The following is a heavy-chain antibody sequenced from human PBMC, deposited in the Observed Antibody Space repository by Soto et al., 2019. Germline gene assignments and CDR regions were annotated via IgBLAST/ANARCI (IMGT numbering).Heavy chain of an antibody. Sequence: PGESLKISCKGSGYSFTSYWIGGVRQMPGKGLEWMGIIYPGDSDTRYSPSFQGQVTISADKSISTAYLQWSSLKASDTAMYYCARGPVDTAMDYYYYYGMDVWGQGTTVTVSS. V-gene: IGHV5-51*01. CDR2: IYPGDSDT. CDR1: GYSFTSYW. CDR3: ARGPVDTAMDYYYYYGMDV. D-gene: IGHD5-18*01. J-gene: IGHJ6*02.